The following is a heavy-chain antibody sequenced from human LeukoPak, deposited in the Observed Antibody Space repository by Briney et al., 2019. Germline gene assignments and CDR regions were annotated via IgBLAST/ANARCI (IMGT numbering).Heavy chain of an antibody. CDR1: GGSISSSSYY. CDR3: ARARSGSYYGWFDP. D-gene: IGHD1-26*01. CDR2: IYYSGST. Sequence: SETLSLTCTVSGGSISSSSYYWGWIRHPPGKGLEWIGSIYYSGSTYYNPSLKSRVTISVDTSKNQFSLKLSSVTAAGTAVYYCARARSGSYYGWFDPWGQGTLVTVSS. J-gene: IGHJ5*02. V-gene: IGHV4-39*07.